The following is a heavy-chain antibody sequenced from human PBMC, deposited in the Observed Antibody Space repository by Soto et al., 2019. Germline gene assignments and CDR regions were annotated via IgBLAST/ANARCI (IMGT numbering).Heavy chain of an antibody. CDR1: GGSVSSYY. Sequence: ETLSLTCTVSGGSVSSYYWSWIRQPPGKGLEWIGYIYYSGSTNYNPSLESRVTISVDTSKNQFSLKLSSVTAADTAVYYCARGNNDYGDYAVDYWGQGTLVTVSS. CDR3: ARGNNDYGDYAVDY. D-gene: IGHD4-17*01. V-gene: IGHV4-59*02. J-gene: IGHJ4*02. CDR2: IYYSGST.